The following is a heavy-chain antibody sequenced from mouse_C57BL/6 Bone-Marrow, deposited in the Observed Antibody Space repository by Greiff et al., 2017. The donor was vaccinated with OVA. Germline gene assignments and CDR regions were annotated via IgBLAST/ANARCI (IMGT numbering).Heavy chain of an antibody. V-gene: IGHV7-1*01. CDR1: GFTFSDFY. Sequence: EVLLVESGGGLVQSGRSLRLSCATSGFTFSDFYMEWVRQAPGKGLEWIAASRNKANDYTTEYSASVKGRFIVSRDTSQSILYLQMNALRAEDTAIYYCARDAGYGSSYAMDYWGQGTSVTVSS. J-gene: IGHJ4*01. CDR2: SRNKANDYTT. D-gene: IGHD1-1*01. CDR3: ARDAGYGSSYAMDY.